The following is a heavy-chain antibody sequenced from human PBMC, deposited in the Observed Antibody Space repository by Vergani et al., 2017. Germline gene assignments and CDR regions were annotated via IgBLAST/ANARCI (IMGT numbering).Heavy chain of an antibody. CDR2: IWYDGSNK. D-gene: IGHD4-17*01. J-gene: IGHJ3*02. CDR1: GFTFSSYG. V-gene: IGHV3-33*01. CDR3: ARDQYGDFDAFDI. Sequence: QVQLVESGGGVVQPGRSLRLSCAASGFTFSSYGMHWVRQAPGKGLEWVAVIWYDGSNKYYADSVKGRFTISRDNSKNTLYLQMNSLRAEDTAVYYCARDQYGDFDAFDIWGQGTMVTVSS.